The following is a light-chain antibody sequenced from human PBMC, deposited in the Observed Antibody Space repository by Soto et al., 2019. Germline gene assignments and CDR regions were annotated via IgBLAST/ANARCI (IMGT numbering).Light chain of an antibody. Sequence: SYELTQPPSVSVAPGQTARITCGGNNIGSKSVHWYQQKPGQAPVLVVFDGSDRPSGIPERFSGANSGNTATLTISRVDAGDEADYYCQLWDSSSDHWVFGGGTKVTVL. CDR1: NIGSKS. CDR2: DGS. V-gene: IGLV3-21*02. J-gene: IGLJ3*02. CDR3: QLWDSSSDHWV.